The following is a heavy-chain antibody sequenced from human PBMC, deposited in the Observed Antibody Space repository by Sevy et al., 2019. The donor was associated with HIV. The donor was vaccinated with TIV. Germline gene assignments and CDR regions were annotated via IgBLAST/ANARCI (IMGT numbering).Heavy chain of an antibody. Sequence: GGSLRLSCAASGFTFDDYAMHWVRQAPGKGLEWVSGISWTSGSIGYADSVKGRFTISRDNAKNSLYLQMNSLRAEDTALYYCAKVNAEGKSVVVSGLDLWGQGTMVTVSS. J-gene: IGHJ3*01. D-gene: IGHD2-15*01. CDR1: GFTFDDYA. CDR2: ISWTSGSI. V-gene: IGHV3-9*01. CDR3: AKVNAEGKSVVVSGLDL.